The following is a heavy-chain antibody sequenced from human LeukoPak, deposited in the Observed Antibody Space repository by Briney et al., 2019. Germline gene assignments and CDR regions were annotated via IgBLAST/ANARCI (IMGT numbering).Heavy chain of an antibody. CDR1: GYTFTGYY. V-gene: IGHV1-2*04. Sequence: ASVKVSCKASGYTFTGYYMHWVRQAPGQGLEWMGWINPNSGGTNYAQKFQGWVTMTRDTSISTAYMELSRLRSDDTAVYYCARGPPIITMIPTEASDIWGQGSMVTVSS. J-gene: IGHJ3*02. D-gene: IGHD3-22*01. CDR2: INPNSGGT. CDR3: ARGPPIITMIPTEASDI.